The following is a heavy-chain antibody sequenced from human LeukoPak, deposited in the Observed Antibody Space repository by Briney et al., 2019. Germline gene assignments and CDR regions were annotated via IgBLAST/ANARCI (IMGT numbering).Heavy chain of an antibody. Sequence: GASVKVSCKASGYTFTTYDMTWVRQAPGKGLEWMGGFDREDGETSYAHKFQGRVTLTEDTSTDTAYMELSSLRSEDTAVYYCAKLLCGDECLHLDYWGQGTLVTVSS. J-gene: IGHJ4*02. CDR2: FDREDGET. D-gene: IGHD2-21*01. V-gene: IGHV1-24*01. CDR3: AKLLCGDECLHLDY. CDR1: GYTFTTYD.